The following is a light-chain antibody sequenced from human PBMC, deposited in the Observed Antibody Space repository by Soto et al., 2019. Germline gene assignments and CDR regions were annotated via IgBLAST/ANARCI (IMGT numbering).Light chain of an antibody. J-gene: IGKJ1*01. CDR3: QQYNTYWT. Sequence: DIQMTQYPSSLSASVGDRVTITCRASQSISNCFAWXXXXXXXXXXXXXXHASNLQSGVPSRFSGSGSGTEFTLTISSLQPDDAATYYCQQYNTYWTFGQGTKV. CDR2: HAS. V-gene: IGKV1-5*01. CDR1: QSISNC.